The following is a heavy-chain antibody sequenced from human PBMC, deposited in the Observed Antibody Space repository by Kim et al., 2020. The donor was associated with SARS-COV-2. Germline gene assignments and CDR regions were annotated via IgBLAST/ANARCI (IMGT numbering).Heavy chain of an antibody. J-gene: IGHJ4*02. V-gene: IGHV3-23*01. D-gene: IGHD6-19*01. Sequence: TYYADTVKGRFTISRDNSKNTLYLERTSLRAEDTAVYYGAKVTWDGLDDYWGQGTLVTVSS. CDR3: AKVTWDGLDDY. CDR2: T.